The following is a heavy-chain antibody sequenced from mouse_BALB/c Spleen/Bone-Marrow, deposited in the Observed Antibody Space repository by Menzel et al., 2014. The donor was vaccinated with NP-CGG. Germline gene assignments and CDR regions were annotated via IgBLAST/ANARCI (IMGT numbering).Heavy chain of an antibody. J-gene: IGHJ4*01. CDR1: GFSLTGYG. Sequence: VKLVESGPGLVAPSQSLSITCTVSGFSLTGYGINWVRQPPGKGLEWLGMIWGDGNTDYNSALKSRLSISKDNSKSQVFLKMNSLQTDDTARYYCARAPGYDLYYAMDYWGQGTSVTVSS. V-gene: IGHV2-6-7*01. CDR2: IWGDGNT. CDR3: ARAPGYDLYYAMDY. D-gene: IGHD1-2*01.